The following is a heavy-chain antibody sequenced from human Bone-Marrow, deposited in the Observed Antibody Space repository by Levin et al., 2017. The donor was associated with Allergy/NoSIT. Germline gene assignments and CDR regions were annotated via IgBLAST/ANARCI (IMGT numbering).Heavy chain of an antibody. V-gene: IGHV1-2*02. Sequence: ASVKVSCKASGYTFTGYYMHWVRQAPGQGLEWMGWINPNSGGTNYAQKFQGRVTMTRDTSISTAYMELSRLRSDDTAVYYCARDEDIVVVVAAPDQGAFDIWGQGTMVTVSS. CDR1: GYTFTGYY. CDR3: ARDEDIVVVVAAPDQGAFDI. CDR2: INPNSGGT. D-gene: IGHD2-15*01. J-gene: IGHJ3*02.